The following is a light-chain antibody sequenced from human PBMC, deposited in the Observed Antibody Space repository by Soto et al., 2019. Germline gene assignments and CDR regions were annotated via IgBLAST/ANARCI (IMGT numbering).Light chain of an antibody. J-gene: IGKJ1*01. V-gene: IGKV1-39*01. CDR2: AAS. CDR1: QNIRTY. Sequence: DIQMTQSPSSLSASVGDRVTITCRASQNIRTYLSWYQQEPGKAPKLLIYAASSLQSGVPSRFSGSGSGTEFTLTVSSLQPEDFAAYFCQQSFSTPSTWTFGPGTKVDIK. CDR3: QQSFSTPSTWT.